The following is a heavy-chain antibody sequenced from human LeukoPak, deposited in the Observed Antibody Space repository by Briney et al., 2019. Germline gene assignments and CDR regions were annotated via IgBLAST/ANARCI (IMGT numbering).Heavy chain of an antibody. D-gene: IGHD2-21*01. CDR3: VKERRERGPPSYSGGDCYDY. Sequence: PGGSLRLSCAASGFTFSSYAMSWVRQAPGKGLEWVSAISGSGGSTYYADSVKGRFTISRDNSKNTLYLQMNSLRAEDTAVYYCVKERRERGPPSYSGGDCYDYWGQGTLVTVSS. CDR1: GFTFSSYA. J-gene: IGHJ4*02. CDR2: ISGSGGST. V-gene: IGHV3-23*01.